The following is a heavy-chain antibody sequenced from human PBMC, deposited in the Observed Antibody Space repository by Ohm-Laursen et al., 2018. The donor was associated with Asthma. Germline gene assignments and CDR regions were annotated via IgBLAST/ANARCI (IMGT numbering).Heavy chain of an antibody. V-gene: IGHV4-34*01. CDR1: GGSFSGYY. Sequence: SDTLSLTCAVYGGSFSGYYWSWIRQPPGKGLEWIGEINHSGSTNYNPSLKSRVTISVDTSKNQFSLKLSSVTAADTAVYYCARGLIRAYYGSGSYLDYWGQGTLVTVSS. J-gene: IGHJ4*02. CDR2: INHSGST. D-gene: IGHD3-10*01. CDR3: ARGLIRAYYGSGSYLDY.